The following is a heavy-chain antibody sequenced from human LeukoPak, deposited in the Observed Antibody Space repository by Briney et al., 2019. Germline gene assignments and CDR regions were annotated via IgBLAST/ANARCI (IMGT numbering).Heavy chain of an antibody. Sequence: INPSGGSTSYAQKFQGTVTMTRDTSTSTVYMELSSLRSEDTAVYYCARSLSYMTTVTTFGYWGQGTLVTVSS. D-gene: IGHD4-11*01. V-gene: IGHV1-46*01. J-gene: IGHJ4*02. CDR2: INPSGGST. CDR3: ARSLSYMTTVTTFGY.